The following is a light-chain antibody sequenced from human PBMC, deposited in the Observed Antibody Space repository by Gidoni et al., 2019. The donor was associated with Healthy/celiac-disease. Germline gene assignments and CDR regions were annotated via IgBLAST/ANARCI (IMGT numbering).Light chain of an antibody. Sequence: SSELTQDPAVSVALGQTVRITCQGDSLRSYYPSWYQQKPGQAPVLVISGKNNRPSGIPHRFSGSSSGNTASLIITGAQAEDEADYYCNSRDSSGNHLVFGGGTKLTVL. J-gene: IGLJ2*01. V-gene: IGLV3-19*01. CDR2: GKN. CDR3: NSRDSSGNHLV. CDR1: SLRSYY.